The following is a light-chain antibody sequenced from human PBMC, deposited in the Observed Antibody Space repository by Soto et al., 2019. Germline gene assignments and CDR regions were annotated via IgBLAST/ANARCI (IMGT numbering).Light chain of an antibody. CDR1: SSDVGGFNF. CDR2: DVN. CDR3: CSYAGSYNGV. Sequence: QSALTQPRSVSGSPGQSVTISCSGTSSDVGGFNFVSWYQQNPGKAPKLMIYDVNKRPSGVPDRFSGSKSGNTASLTISGLQADDEADYYCCSYAGSYNGVFGGGTKLTVL. V-gene: IGLV2-11*01. J-gene: IGLJ3*02.